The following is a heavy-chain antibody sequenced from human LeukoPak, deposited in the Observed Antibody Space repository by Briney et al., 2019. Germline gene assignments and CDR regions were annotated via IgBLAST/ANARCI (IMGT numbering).Heavy chain of an antibody. CDR2: INPSGGST. CDR3: AGAHGPNNDFWSGYYFS. D-gene: IGHD3-3*01. CDR1: GYTFTSYY. Sequence: ASVKVSCKASGYTFTSYYMHWVRQAPGQGLEWMGIINPSGGSTSYAQKFQGRVTMTRDTSTSTVYMELSSLRSEDTAVYYCAGAHGPNNDFWSGYYFSWGQGTLVTVSS. V-gene: IGHV1-46*01. J-gene: IGHJ5*02.